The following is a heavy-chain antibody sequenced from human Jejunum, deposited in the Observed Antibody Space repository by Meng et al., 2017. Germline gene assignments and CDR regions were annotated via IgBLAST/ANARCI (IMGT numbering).Heavy chain of an antibody. CDR3: ARLGITETIGGFDP. J-gene: IGHJ5*02. CDR1: GGSLRTGAYY. V-gene: IGHV4-31*03. CDR2: IYYTGST. D-gene: IGHD1-7*01. Sequence: QVQPQGSGPGLVKPSQTLSLTCTVSGGSLRTGAYYWSWIRQHPGKGLEWIGYIYYTGSTFYNPSLKSRVSISLETSKNQFSLKVTSVTAADTAFYYCARLGITETIGGFDPWGQGILVTVSS.